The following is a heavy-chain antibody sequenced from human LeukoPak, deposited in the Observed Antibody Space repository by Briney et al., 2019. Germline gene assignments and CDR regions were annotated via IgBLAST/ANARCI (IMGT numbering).Heavy chain of an antibody. V-gene: IGHV4-39*01. CDR1: GGSISSSSYY. CDR3: ARPLLGYSSGWYPFDY. D-gene: IGHD6-19*01. Sequence: SETLSLTCTVSGGSISSSSYYWGWIRQPPGKGLEWIGSIYYSGSTYYNPSLKSRVTISVDTSKNQFSLKLSSVTAADTAVYYCARPLLGYSSGWYPFDYWGQGTLVTVSS. CDR2: IYYSGST. J-gene: IGHJ4*02.